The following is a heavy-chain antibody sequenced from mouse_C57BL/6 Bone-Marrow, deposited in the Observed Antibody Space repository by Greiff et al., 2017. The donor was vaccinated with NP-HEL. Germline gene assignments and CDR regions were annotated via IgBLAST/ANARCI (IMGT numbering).Heavy chain of an antibody. J-gene: IGHJ2*01. D-gene: IGHD1-1*01. Sequence: VQRVESGGGLVQPGGSLKLSCAASGFTFSDYYMYWVRQTPEKRLEWVAYISNGGGSTYYPDTVKGRFTLSRDNAKNTLYLQMSRLKSEDTAMYYCAGHTLYYGSSFDYWGQGTTLTVSS. CDR3: AGHTLYYGSSFDY. CDR1: GFTFSDYY. V-gene: IGHV5-12*01. CDR2: ISNGGGST.